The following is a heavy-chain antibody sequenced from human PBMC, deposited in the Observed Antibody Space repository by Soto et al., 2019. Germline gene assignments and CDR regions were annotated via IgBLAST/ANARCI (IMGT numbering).Heavy chain of an antibody. CDR3: GRGGSGIYGMDV. V-gene: IGHV3-74*01. CDR1: GFTFSSYW. Sequence: EVQLVESGGGVVQPGGSLRLSCAASGFTFSSYWVHWVRQAPGMGLVWVSRINGDGSSTNYADSVKGRFTISRDNAKNTLYLQMNSLRAEDTAVYLCGRGGSGIYGMDVWGQGTTVTVSS. D-gene: IGHD6-13*01. CDR2: INGDGSST. J-gene: IGHJ6*02.